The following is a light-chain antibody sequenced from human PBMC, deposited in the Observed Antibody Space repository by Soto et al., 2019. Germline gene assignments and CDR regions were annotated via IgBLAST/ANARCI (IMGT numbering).Light chain of an antibody. J-gene: IGKJ2*01. CDR3: QQYDNWPQT. CDR1: QSVRSK. Sequence: VMTQSPATLSVSPGERATLSCRASQSVRSKLAWYQQKPGQAPILLIHGASTRATGIPARFSGSGSGTEFTLTISSLQSEDFAIYYCQQYDNWPQTFGQGTKLEIK. CDR2: GAS. V-gene: IGKV3-15*01.